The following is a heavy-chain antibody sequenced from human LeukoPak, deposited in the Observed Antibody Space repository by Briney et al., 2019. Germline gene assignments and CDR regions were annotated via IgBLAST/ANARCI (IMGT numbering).Heavy chain of an antibody. V-gene: IGHV4-59*01. CDR2: LYYSGST. CDR3: ARGLGSRYYFNS. D-gene: IGHD3-10*01. CDR1: GGSIGNYC. J-gene: IGHJ4*02. Sequence: PSDTLSLTCTVSGGSIGNYCWSWIRQPPGKGLEWVGYLYYSGSTNYNPSLKSRVTISGDTSKNQFSLKLTSVTAADTAVYYCARGLGSRYYFNSWGQGTLVTVS.